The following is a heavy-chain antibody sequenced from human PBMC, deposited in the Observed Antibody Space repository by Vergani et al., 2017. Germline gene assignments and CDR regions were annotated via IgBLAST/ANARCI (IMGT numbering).Heavy chain of an antibody. Sequence: DVHLAESGGGFFQPGGSLRLSCSASGFSFNSYWMHWVRQVPGKGLLWVSRIKSDWSITAYADSVKGRFTISRDKAQNTLYLQMNRLRVEDTGVYYCARARCIETCYMSNWLDSWGQGTLVTVSS. D-gene: IGHD3-9*01. CDR2: IKSDWSIT. V-gene: IGHV3-74*03. J-gene: IGHJ5*01. CDR3: ARARCIETCYMSNWLDS. CDR1: GFSFNSYW.